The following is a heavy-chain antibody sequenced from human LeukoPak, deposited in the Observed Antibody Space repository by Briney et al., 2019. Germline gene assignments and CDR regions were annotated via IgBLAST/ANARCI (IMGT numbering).Heavy chain of an antibody. D-gene: IGHD1-1*01. J-gene: IGHJ4*02. Sequence: SETLSLTCTVSGGSISSYYWSWIRQPPGKGLEWIGYIYHIGTTYYNPSLKSRVTISLDRSKNQFSLKLSSVTAADTAVYYCARGYGSSFMDYWGQGTLATVSS. V-gene: IGHV4-59*12. CDR3: ARGYGSSFMDY. CDR2: IYHIGTT. CDR1: GGSISSYY.